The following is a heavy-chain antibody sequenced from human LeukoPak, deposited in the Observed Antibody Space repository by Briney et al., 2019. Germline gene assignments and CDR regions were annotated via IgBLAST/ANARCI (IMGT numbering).Heavy chain of an antibody. D-gene: IGHD4-17*01. CDR2: IRGSGGGT. CDR3: TRDPNGDYVGAFDM. J-gene: IGHJ3*02. V-gene: IGHV3-23*01. Sequence: GGSLRVSCAASGITFSTYAMTWVRQAHGKGLEWVSSIRGSGGGTDYADSVKGRFTISRDNSRDTLFLQMNSLRAEDTALYYCTRDPNGDYVGAFDMWGPGTMVTVSS. CDR1: GITFSTYA.